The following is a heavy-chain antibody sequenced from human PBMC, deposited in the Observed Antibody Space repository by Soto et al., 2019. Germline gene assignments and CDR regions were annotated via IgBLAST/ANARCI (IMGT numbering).Heavy chain of an antibody. D-gene: IGHD4-17*01. Sequence: QVQLVQSGAEVKKPGASVKVSCKASGYTFTSYDINWVRQATGQGLEWMGWMNPNSGNTGYAQKFQGRVTXTXXTSIGTADMELSRLRSEDTAVYYCARTLYGDNVDYWGQGTLVTVSS. CDR1: GYTFTSYD. V-gene: IGHV1-8*01. J-gene: IGHJ4*02. CDR2: MNPNSGNT. CDR3: ARTLYGDNVDY.